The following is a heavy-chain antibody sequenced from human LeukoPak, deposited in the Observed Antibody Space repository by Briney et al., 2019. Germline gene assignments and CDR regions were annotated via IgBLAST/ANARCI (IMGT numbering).Heavy chain of an antibody. Sequence: SQTLSLTCTVSGGSISSGGYYWSCICQHPGKGLDWIGYIYYSGSTYYNPSIKSRVTISVDTSKNQSSLNLSSVPAADTAVYYCARDRGAAAGIFDYWGQGTLVTVSS. CDR3: ARDRGAAAGIFDY. CDR1: GGSISSGGYY. V-gene: IGHV4-31*03. J-gene: IGHJ4*02. D-gene: IGHD6-13*01. CDR2: IYYSGST.